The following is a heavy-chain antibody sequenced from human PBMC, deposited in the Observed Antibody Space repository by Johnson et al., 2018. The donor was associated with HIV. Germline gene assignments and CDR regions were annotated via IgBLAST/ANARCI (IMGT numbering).Heavy chain of an antibody. J-gene: IGHJ3*02. CDR3: ARGLDYKDSSGFRSASVDI. D-gene: IGHD3-22*01. V-gene: IGHV3-30*19. CDR1: GFTFNSYG. Sequence: QVQLVESGGGLVQPGGSLRLSCAASGFTFNSYGMDWVRQAPGKGLEWVAVISYDGSSKYYAESLKGRISISRDNSMNTLYLQMNSLRAEDTAVYYCARGLDYKDSSGFRSASVDIWGQGTMVIVSP. CDR2: ISYDGSSK.